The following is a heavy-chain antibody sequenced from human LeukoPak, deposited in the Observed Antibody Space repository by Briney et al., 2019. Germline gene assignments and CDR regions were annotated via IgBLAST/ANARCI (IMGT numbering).Heavy chain of an antibody. J-gene: IGHJ4*02. CDR1: GLTFSSYA. CDR3: AKSVSPGGYVGSLYFFDD. D-gene: IGHD1-26*01. Sequence: PGGSLRLSCAASGLTFSSYAMSWVRQAPGKGLEWVSTISGSGGTTYYADSVGGQFTISRDNSRNTVSLQMNSLRAEDTAIYYCAKSVSPGGYVGSLYFFDDWGQGTLVTVSS. V-gene: IGHV3-23*01. CDR2: ISGSGGTT.